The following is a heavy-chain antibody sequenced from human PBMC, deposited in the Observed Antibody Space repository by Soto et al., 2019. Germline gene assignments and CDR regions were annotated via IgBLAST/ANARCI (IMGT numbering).Heavy chain of an antibody. Sequence: PSETLSLSCTVSGGSISSYYWSGIRQPPGKGLEWIGYIYYSGSTNYNPSLKSRVTISVDTSKNQFSLKLSSVTAADTAVYYCARASRIAAIVDYWGQGTLVTVSS. CDR3: ARASRIAAIVDY. D-gene: IGHD2-15*01. V-gene: IGHV4-59*01. J-gene: IGHJ4*02. CDR1: GGSISSYY. CDR2: IYYSGST.